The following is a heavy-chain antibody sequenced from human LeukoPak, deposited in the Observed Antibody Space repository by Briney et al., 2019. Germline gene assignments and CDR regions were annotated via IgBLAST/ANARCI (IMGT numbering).Heavy chain of an antibody. CDR2: ISYDGSSK. V-gene: IGHV3-30-3*01. J-gene: IGHJ4*02. CDR3: ASGPMGGGDFDY. D-gene: IGHD3-16*01. Sequence: PGGSLRLSCAASGFTFSNYAMSWVRQAPGKGLEWVAVISYDGSSKYYADSVKGRFTISRDNSKNTLYLQMNSLRAEDTAVYYCASGPMGGGDFDYWGQGTLVTVSS. CDR1: GFTFSNYA.